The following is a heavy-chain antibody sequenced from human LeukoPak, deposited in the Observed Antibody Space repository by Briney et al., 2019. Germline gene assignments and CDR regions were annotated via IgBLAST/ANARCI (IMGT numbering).Heavy chain of an antibody. CDR3: AKVGNNYVFDS. J-gene: IGHJ4*02. CDR2: IYADVAT. D-gene: IGHD1/OR15-1a*01. V-gene: IGHV4-4*07. Sequence: SETLSLTCTVSGASINTYYWSWIRQPAGKGLEWIGRIYADVATNYNSSLKSRVTMSVDTSKNQFSLKLDSLTAADTAAYYCAKVGNNYVFDSWGPGTLVAVSS. CDR1: GASINTYY.